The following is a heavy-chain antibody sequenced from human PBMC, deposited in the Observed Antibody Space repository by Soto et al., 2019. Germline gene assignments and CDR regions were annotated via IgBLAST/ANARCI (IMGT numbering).Heavy chain of an antibody. V-gene: IGHV4-39*01. CDR2: IYYNGNT. Sequence: QLQLQESGPGQVKPSETLSLTCTVSGGSISSSPYYWGWIRQPPGKGLEWIGNIYYNGNTFYNPSLTSRVTISLDTSKNQCSLKLSSVTAADTAVYYCARHGPLSNNWNQLDYWGQGTLVTVSS. CDR1: GGSISSSPYY. CDR3: ARHGPLSNNWNQLDY. J-gene: IGHJ4*02. D-gene: IGHD1-1*01.